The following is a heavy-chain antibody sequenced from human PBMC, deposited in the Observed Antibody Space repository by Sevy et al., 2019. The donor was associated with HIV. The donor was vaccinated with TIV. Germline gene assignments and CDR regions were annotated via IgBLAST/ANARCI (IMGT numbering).Heavy chain of an antibody. J-gene: IGHJ5*02. CDR2: INPISGGT. V-gene: IGHV1-2*02. Sequence: ASVKVSCKASGYTFTGYYMHWVRQAPGQGLEWMGWINPISGGTNYAQKFQGRVTMTRDTSISTAYMELSRLRSDDTAVYYCARDPGKLNDYGDNWFDPWGQGTLVTVSS. CDR1: GYTFTGYY. CDR3: ARDPGKLNDYGDNWFDP. D-gene: IGHD4-17*01.